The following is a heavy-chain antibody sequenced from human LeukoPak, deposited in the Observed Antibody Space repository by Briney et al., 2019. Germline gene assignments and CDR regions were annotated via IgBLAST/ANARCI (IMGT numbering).Heavy chain of an antibody. CDR1: GFTFSSYW. J-gene: IGHJ4*02. D-gene: IGHD3-3*01. Sequence: SGGSLRLSCAASGFTFSSYWLCWVRQAPGKGLEWVANIKQDGSEKSYVDSVKGRFTISRDNAENSLYLQMNSLRAEGTAVYYCVREGTSGYLKTYWGQGTLVTVSS. CDR2: IKQDGSEK. V-gene: IGHV3-7*03. CDR3: VREGTSGYLKTY.